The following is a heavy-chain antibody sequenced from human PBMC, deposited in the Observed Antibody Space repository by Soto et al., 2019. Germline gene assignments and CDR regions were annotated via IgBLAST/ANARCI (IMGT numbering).Heavy chain of an antibody. J-gene: IGHJ6*03. CDR3: ARYHLYGSGSYYIGYYYYYMDV. Sequence: QVQLVESGGGLVKPGGSLRLSCAASGFTFSDYYMSWIRQAPGKGLEWVSYISSSGSTIYYADSVKGRFTISRDNAKNSLYLQMNSLRAEDTAVYYCARYHLYGSGSYYIGYYYYYMDVWGKGTTVTVSS. D-gene: IGHD3-10*01. V-gene: IGHV3-11*01. CDR2: ISSSGSTI. CDR1: GFTFSDYY.